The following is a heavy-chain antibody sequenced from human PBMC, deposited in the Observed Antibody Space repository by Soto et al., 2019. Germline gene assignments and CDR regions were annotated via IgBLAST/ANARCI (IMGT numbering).Heavy chain of an antibody. Sequence: SVKVSCKASGGTFSSYAISWVRQAPGQGLEWMGGIIPILGTANYAQKFQGRVTITADESTSTAYMELSSLRSEDTAVYYCAHGPYSSGYFSPPIYWGQGTLVTVSS. D-gene: IGHD3-22*01. V-gene: IGHV1-69*13. CDR2: IIPILGTA. CDR1: GGTFSSYA. J-gene: IGHJ4*02. CDR3: AHGPYSSGYFSPPIY.